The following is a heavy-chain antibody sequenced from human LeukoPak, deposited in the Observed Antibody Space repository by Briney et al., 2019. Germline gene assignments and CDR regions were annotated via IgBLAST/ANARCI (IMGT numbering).Heavy chain of an antibody. V-gene: IGHV3-74*01. Sequence: PGGSLRLSCAASGFTFTNYWMHWVRQAPGKGLVWVSRISIDGSSTNYADSVKGRFTISRDNAKNTLYLQMNSLRAEDTAVYFCAGGSGWVTDSWGQGTLVTVSA. D-gene: IGHD6-19*01. CDR2: ISIDGSST. J-gene: IGHJ4*02. CDR3: AGGSGWVTDS. CDR1: GFTFTNYW.